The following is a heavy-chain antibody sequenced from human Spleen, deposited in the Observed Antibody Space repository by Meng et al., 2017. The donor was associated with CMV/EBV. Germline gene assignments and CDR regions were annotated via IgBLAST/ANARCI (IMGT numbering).Heavy chain of an antibody. Sequence: TNYYMHWVRQAPGQGLEWMGFINSRGGSTTYAQSFQGRVTMTRDTSTSTVYMELSSLRSEDTAVYYCARERIEQWLVLRSPSPSIDYWGQGTLVTVSS. J-gene: IGHJ4*02. V-gene: IGHV1-46*01. CDR1: TNYY. CDR3: ARERIEQWLVLRSPSPSIDY. CDR2: INSRGGST. D-gene: IGHD6-19*01.